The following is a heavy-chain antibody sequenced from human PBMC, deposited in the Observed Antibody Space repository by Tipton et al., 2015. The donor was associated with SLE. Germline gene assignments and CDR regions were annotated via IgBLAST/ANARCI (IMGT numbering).Heavy chain of an antibody. CDR2: IYTSGST. CDR3: ARARGGFDY. J-gene: IGHJ4*02. D-gene: IGHD2-15*01. V-gene: IGHV4-61*02. Sequence: TLSLTCTVSGGSISSGSYYWSWIRQPAGKGLEWIGLIYTSGSTNYNPSLKSRVTISVDTSKNQFSLKLSSVTAADTAVYYCARARGGFDYWGQGTLVTVSS. CDR1: GGSISSGSYY.